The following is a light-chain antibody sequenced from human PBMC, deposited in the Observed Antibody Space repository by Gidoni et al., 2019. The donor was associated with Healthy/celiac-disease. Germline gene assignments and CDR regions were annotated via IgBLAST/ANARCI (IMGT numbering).Light chain of an antibody. V-gene: IGKV3-11*01. CDR1: QSVSSY. J-gene: IGKJ4*01. Sequence: EIVLTQSPATLSLSPGERATLSCRARQSVSSYLAWYQQKPGQAPRLLIYDASNRATGIPARFSGSGSGTDFTLTISRLEPEDFAVYYCQQRSNWPPFTFGGGTKVEIK. CDR2: DAS. CDR3: QQRSNWPPFT.